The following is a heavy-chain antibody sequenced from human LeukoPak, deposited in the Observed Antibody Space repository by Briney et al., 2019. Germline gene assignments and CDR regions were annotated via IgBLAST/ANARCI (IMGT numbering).Heavy chain of an antibody. CDR1: GGSISSSSYY. V-gene: IGHV4-39*07. Sequence: SETLSLTCTVSGGSISSSSYYWGWIRQPPGKGLEWIGSIYYSGSTYYNPSLKSRVTISVDTSKNQFSLKLSSVTAADTAVYYCARDAKYYYGSGDAFDIWGQGTMVTVSS. D-gene: IGHD3-10*01. J-gene: IGHJ3*02. CDR2: IYYSGST. CDR3: ARDAKYYYGSGDAFDI.